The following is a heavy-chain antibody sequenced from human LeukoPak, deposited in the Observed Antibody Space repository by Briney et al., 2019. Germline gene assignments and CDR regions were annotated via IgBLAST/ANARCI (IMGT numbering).Heavy chain of an antibody. D-gene: IGHD3-22*01. CDR2: MNPNSGNT. CDR3: ARAGYYYDTFDY. Sequence: GASVKVSCKASGYTFTSYDINWVRQATGQGLEWMGWMNPNSGNTGYAQKFQGRVTMTRNTSISTAYVELSSLRSEDTAVYYCARAGYYYDTFDYWGQGTLVTVSS. J-gene: IGHJ4*02. V-gene: IGHV1-8*01. CDR1: GYTFTSYD.